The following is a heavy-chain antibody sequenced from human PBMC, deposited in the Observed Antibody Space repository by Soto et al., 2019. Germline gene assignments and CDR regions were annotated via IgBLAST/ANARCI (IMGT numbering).Heavy chain of an antibody. CDR2: FDPEDGET. Sequence: VASVKVSCKVSGYTLTELSMHWVRQAPGKGLEWMGGFDPEDGETIYAQKFQGRVTMTEDTSTDTAYMELSSLRSEDTAVYYCATDRLRYYDSSGYSYAFDIWGQGTMVTVSS. V-gene: IGHV1-24*01. J-gene: IGHJ3*02. D-gene: IGHD3-22*01. CDR1: GYTLTELS. CDR3: ATDRLRYYDSSGYSYAFDI.